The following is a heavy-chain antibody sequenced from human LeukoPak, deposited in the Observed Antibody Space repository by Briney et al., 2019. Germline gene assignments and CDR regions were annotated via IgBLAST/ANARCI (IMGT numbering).Heavy chain of an antibody. CDR2: IYYSGST. Sequence: SETLSLTCTVSGGSISSSSYYWGWIRQPPGKGLEWIGSIYYSGSTYYNPSLKSRVTISVDTSKNQFSLKLSSVTAADTAVYYCARDRRVRGVTGYFYLWGRGTLVTVSS. D-gene: IGHD3-10*01. CDR1: GGSISSSSYY. CDR3: ARDRRVRGVTGYFYL. V-gene: IGHV4-39*07. J-gene: IGHJ2*01.